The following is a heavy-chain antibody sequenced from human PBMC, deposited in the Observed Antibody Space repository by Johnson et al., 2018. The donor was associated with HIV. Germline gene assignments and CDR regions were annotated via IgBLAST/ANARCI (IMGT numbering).Heavy chain of an antibody. CDR1: GFTFTDYQ. J-gene: IGHJ3*02. Sequence: VQLVESGGGLVQPGGSLRLSCAASGFTFTDYQMSWIRQAPGKGLEWVSVIYSGGNTYYADSVTGRFTISRDNSKNTLYLQMNSLRAEDTAVYYCARDLGGGYSSSSYAFDIWGQGTMVTVSS. CDR3: ARDLGGGYSSSSYAFDI. V-gene: IGHV3-66*02. CDR2: IYSGGNT. D-gene: IGHD6-6*01.